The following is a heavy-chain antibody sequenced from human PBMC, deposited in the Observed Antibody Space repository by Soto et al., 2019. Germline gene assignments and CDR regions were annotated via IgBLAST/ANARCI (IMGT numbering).Heavy chain of an antibody. D-gene: IGHD3-10*01. CDR3: ARGFGLYFFDY. CDR1: GYTFTSYA. CDR2: INAGNGNT. Sequence: ASVKVSCKASGYTFTSYAMHWVRQAPGQRLEWMGWINAGNGNTKYSQKFQGRVTITRDTSASTAYMELSSLRSEGTAVYYCARGFGLYFFDYCGQGSLVPVSS. J-gene: IGHJ4*02. V-gene: IGHV1-3*01.